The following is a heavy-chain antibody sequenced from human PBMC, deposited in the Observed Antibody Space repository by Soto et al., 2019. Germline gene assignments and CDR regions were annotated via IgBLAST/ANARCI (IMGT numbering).Heavy chain of an antibody. Sequence: SETLSLTCTVSGGSISSGGYYWSWVRQFPGKGLEWIGYIYYSGTTHYNPSLKSRISMSIDTSKNQFSLRLNSVTAADTAVYYCARDVTTKDFFDYWGQGSPVTVSS. V-gene: IGHV4-31*03. D-gene: IGHD1-1*01. CDR2: IYYSGTT. CDR1: GGSISSGGYY. CDR3: ARDVTTKDFFDY. J-gene: IGHJ4*02.